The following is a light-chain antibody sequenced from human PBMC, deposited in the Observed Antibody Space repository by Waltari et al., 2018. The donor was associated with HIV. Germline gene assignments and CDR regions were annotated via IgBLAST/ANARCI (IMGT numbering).Light chain of an antibody. J-gene: IGLJ2*01. Sequence: QSVLTPPPSMSGTPGQRVIISCSGTTSSIGSNSVYWYQQLPGAAPKLLIYRNNQQPSGVPDRFSGSKSGTSASLAISGLRPEDEAMYFCAAWDNALGGHVVFGGGTNLTVL. CDR2: RNN. CDR3: AAWDNALGGHVV. CDR1: TSSIGSNS. V-gene: IGLV1-47*02.